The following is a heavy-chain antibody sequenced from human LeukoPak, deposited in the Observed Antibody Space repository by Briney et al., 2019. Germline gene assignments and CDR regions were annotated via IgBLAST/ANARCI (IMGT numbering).Heavy chain of an antibody. Sequence: ASVKVSCKASGYTSTGYYMHWVRQAPGQGLEWMGWINPNSGGTNYAQKFQGRVTMTRDTSISTAYMELSRLRSDDTAVYYCARIYCSSTSCYEDAFDIWGQGTMVTVSS. J-gene: IGHJ3*02. CDR2: INPNSGGT. D-gene: IGHD2-2*01. CDR3: ARIYCSSTSCYEDAFDI. CDR1: GYTSTGYY. V-gene: IGHV1-2*02.